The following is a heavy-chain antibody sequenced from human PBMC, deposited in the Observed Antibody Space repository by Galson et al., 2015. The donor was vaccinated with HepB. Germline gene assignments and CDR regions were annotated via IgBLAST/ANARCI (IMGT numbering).Heavy chain of an antibody. CDR3: TTRPHDYGDFIDY. Sequence: SLRLSCAASGFTFSNAWMNWVRQAPGKGLEWVGLIKSKTDGGTTDYAAPVKGRFTISRDDSKNTLYLQMNSLKTEDTAVYYCTTRPHDYGDFIDYWGQGTLVTVSS. CDR1: GFTFSNAW. V-gene: IGHV3-15*07. D-gene: IGHD4-17*01. J-gene: IGHJ4*02. CDR2: IKSKTDGGTT.